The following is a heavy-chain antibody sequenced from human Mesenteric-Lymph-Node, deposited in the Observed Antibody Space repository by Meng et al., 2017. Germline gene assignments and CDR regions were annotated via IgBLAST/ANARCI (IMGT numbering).Heavy chain of an antibody. CDR3: ARGRGVDY. V-gene: IGHV3-7*01. Sequence: GESLKISCAASGFTFSNYWMSWVRQAPGKGLEWVANIKQDGSEKYYVDSVKGRFTISRDNASNSLYLQMNSLRAEDTAIYYCARGRGVDYLGQGTLVTVSS. CDR2: IKQDGSEK. J-gene: IGHJ4*02. CDR1: GFTFSNYW.